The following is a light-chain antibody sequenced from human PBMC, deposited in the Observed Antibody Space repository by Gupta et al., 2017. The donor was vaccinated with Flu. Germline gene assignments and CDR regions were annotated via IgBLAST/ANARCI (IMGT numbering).Light chain of an antibody. V-gene: IGKV4-1*01. CDR3: QQGYSIPST. CDR1: QIICISAKKKNS. CDR2: WAS. Sequence: SLRARATIHRMSIQIICISAKKKNSLARPQQKSGQPPKLLSYWASTRELGVPDRFRGSGSGTDFTLTISSLQAADVAVYYCQQGYSIPSTFGEGTKLEIK. J-gene: IGKJ2*01.